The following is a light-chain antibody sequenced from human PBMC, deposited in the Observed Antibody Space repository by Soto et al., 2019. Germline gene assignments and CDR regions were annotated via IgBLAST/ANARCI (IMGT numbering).Light chain of an antibody. CDR1: NIAIKS. V-gene: IGLV3-21*02. CDR2: DDG. Sequence: SSELTQAPSVSVAPGQTARITCGGNNIAIKSVHWYQQKPGQAPVLVVYDDGDRPSGIPERFSGSNSGNTATLTITRVEAGDEADYHCQVWDSSSDHRVVFVGGTKVTVL. CDR3: QVWDSSSDHRVV. J-gene: IGLJ2*01.